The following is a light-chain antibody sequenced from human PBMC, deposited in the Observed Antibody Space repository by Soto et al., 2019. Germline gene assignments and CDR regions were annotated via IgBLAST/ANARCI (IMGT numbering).Light chain of an antibody. V-gene: IGLV2-14*01. CDR2: DVS. Sequence: QSALTQPASVSGYPGQSITISCTGTSSDVGGYHYVSWYQQHPGKDPKLMIYDVSNRPSGVSNRFSGSKSVNTASLTISGLQAEDEDDYYGSSYTISSTLWVFGTGTKLTVL. CDR1: SSDVGGYHY. CDR3: SSYTISSTLWV. J-gene: IGLJ1*01.